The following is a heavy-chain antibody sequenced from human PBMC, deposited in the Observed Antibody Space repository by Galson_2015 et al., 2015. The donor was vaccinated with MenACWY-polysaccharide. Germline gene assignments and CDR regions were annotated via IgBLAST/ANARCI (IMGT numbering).Heavy chain of an antibody. V-gene: IGHV3-9*01. CDR1: GFTFDDYA. Sequence: SLRLSCAASGFTFDDYAMHWVRHAPGKGLEWVSGISWNSGSIGYADSVKGRFTISRDNAKNSLYLQMNSLRAEDTALYYCAKEDVLRFLGVWGQGTTVTVSS. CDR3: AKEDVLRFLGV. CDR2: ISWNSGSI. J-gene: IGHJ6*02. D-gene: IGHD3-3*01.